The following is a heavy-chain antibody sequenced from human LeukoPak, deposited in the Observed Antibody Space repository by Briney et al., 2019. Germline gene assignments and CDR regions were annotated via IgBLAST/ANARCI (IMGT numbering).Heavy chain of an antibody. J-gene: IGHJ4*02. CDR2: INPNRGGT. V-gene: IGHV1-2*02. Sequence: GASVKISCKASGYSFTGYYMHWVRQAPGQGLEWMGWINPNRGGTKYAQKFEGRVTMTGDTSITTAYMELSGLRSDDTAVYYCARSSYYYGSGSYDSYWGQGTLVTVSS. CDR3: ARSSYYYGSGSYDSY. CDR1: GYSFTGYY. D-gene: IGHD3-10*01.